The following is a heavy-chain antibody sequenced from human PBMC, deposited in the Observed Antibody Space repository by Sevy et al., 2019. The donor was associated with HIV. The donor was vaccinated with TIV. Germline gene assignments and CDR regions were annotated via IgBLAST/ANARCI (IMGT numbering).Heavy chain of an antibody. D-gene: IGHD3-22*01. CDR1: GGSSSRYD. J-gene: IGHJ4*02. Sequence: SETLSLTCAVHGGSSSRYDWSWIRQAPGKGLEWIGEITHSGSTNYNPSLKSRVTMSLDTAKSQFSLKLTAVTAADTAVYYCARCLGTRVTMMVVVTTGYFDYWGQGALITVSS. CDR2: ITHSGST. V-gene: IGHV4-34*01. CDR3: ARCLGTRVTMMVVVTTGYFDY.